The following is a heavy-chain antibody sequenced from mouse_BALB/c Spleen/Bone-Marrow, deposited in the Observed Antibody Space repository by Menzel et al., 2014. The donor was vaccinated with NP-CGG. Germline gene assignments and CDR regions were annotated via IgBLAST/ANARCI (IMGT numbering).Heavy chain of an antibody. CDR3: VRSRLRDWYFDV. CDR1: GNTFTSYD. D-gene: IGHD1-2*01. Sequence: VMLVESGVELVKPGASVKLSCKASGNTFTSYDINWVRQRPEQGLEWIGWIFPGDSTTKYNEKFKGKATLPTDKSSSTVHMQLSRLTSEDSAVYFCVRSRLRDWYFDVWGAGTTVTISS. V-gene: IGHV1S56*01. CDR2: IFPGDSTT. J-gene: IGHJ1*01.